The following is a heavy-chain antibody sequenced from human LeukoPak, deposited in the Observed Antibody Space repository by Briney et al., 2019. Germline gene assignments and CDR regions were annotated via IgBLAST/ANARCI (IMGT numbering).Heavy chain of an antibody. CDR2: ISSTGGT. CDR3: ARGEGRGYTYGPEY. Sequence: PGGSLRLSCAASGFTFSSYAMHWVRQAPGKGLEYVSPISSTGGTYYTNSVKGRFTISRDNSWNTLYLQLGSLRAEDMAVYYCARGEGRGYTYGPEYWGQGTLGTVSS. J-gene: IGHJ4*02. V-gene: IGHV3-64*01. D-gene: IGHD5-18*01. CDR1: GFTFSSYA.